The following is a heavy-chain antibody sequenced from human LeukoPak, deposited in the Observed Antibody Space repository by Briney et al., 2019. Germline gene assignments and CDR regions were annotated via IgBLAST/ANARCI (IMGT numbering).Heavy chain of an antibody. CDR2: ITGIGLHT. D-gene: IGHD4-17*01. Sequence: GGSLRLSCAASGFTFSNYALTWVRQAPGKGLEWISAITGIGLHTYYADSVKGRFTISRDNSKNTMYLQMESLRADDTAVYYCGKGLREHRFEPWGQGTLVTVSS. V-gene: IGHV3-23*01. CDR1: GFTFSNYA. CDR3: GKGLREHRFEP. J-gene: IGHJ5*02.